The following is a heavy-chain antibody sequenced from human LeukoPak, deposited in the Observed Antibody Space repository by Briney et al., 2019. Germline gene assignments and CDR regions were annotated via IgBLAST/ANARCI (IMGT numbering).Heavy chain of an antibody. CDR3: ARGSRDTAMVSVAFDI. CDR1: LYSLSSGFY. Sequence: SETLSLTCTVSLYSLSSGFYWGWIRQPPGKGREWSGSIYHSGSTYYNPSLQSRVTISVDTSKNQFSLKLSSVTAADTAVYYCARGSRDTAMVSVAFDIWGQGTMVTVSS. CDR2: IYHSGST. D-gene: IGHD5-18*01. V-gene: IGHV4-38-2*02. J-gene: IGHJ3*02.